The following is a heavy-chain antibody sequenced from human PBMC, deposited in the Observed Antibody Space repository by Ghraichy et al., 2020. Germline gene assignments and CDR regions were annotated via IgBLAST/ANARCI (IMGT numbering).Heavy chain of an antibody. CDR2: IYYSGST. CDR3: ARSIVVVPAAIDS. J-gene: IGHJ4*02. V-gene: IGHV4-31*03. CDR1: GGSISSGGYY. Sequence: SETLSLTCIVSGGSISSGGYYWSWIRQHPGKGLEWIGYIYYSGSTYYNPSLKSRVTISVDTSKNQFSLKLSSVTAADTAVYYCARSIVVVPAAIDSWGQGTLVTVSP. D-gene: IGHD2-2*01.